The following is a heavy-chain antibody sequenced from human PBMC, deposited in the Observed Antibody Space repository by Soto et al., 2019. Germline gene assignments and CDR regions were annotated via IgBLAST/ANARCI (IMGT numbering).Heavy chain of an antibody. CDR1: GGSISSYY. Sequence: QVQLQESGPGLVKPSETLSLTCTVSGGSISSYYWSWIRQPPGKGLEWTGYIYYSGSTNYNPSLKSRVTISVDTSKNQFSLKLSSVTAADTAVYYCARNESTIFGVDNYGMDVWGQGTTVTVSS. CDR3: ARNESTIFGVDNYGMDV. V-gene: IGHV4-59*01. CDR2: IYYSGST. D-gene: IGHD3-3*01. J-gene: IGHJ6*02.